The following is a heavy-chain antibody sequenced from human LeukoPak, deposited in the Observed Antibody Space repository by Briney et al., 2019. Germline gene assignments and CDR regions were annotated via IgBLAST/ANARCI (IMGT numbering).Heavy chain of an antibody. J-gene: IGHJ4*02. CDR1: GFTFSSYS. Sequence: GGSLRLSCAASGFTFSSYSMDWVRQAPGKGLEWVSSISSSSSYIYYADSVKGRFTISGDNAKNSLYLQMNSLRAEDTAVYYCARSGIAYYFDYWGQGTLVTVSS. CDR3: ARSGIAYYFDY. CDR2: ISSSSSYI. V-gene: IGHV3-21*01.